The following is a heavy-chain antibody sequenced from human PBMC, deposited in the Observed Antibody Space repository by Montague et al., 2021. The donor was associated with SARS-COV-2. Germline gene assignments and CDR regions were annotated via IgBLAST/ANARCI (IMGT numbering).Heavy chain of an antibody. J-gene: IGHJ3*02. V-gene: IGHV4-31*11. CDR1: GGSFSGYY. Sequence: TLSLTCAVYGGSFSGYYWSWIRQHPGKGLEWIGYIYYSGSTYYNPSLKSRVTISVDTSKNQFSLKLSPVTAADTAVYYCARVQGITMIVVVIGAFDIWGQGTMVTVSS. CDR2: IYYSGST. CDR3: ARVQGITMIVVVIGAFDI. D-gene: IGHD3-22*01.